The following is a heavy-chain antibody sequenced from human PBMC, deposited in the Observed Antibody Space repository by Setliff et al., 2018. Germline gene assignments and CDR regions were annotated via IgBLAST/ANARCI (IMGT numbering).Heavy chain of an antibody. Sequence: LRLSCTASGLSYSNYWVSWVRQAPGKGLEWLASINPHGSEKYYADSVKGRFTISRDNAKNSLSLQMNSLRTEDTSVYYCFGAGTCSYWGQGTLVTVSS. J-gene: IGHJ4*02. CDR2: INPHGSEK. CDR3: FGAGTCSY. D-gene: IGHD3-10*01. CDR1: GLSYSNYW. V-gene: IGHV3-7*01.